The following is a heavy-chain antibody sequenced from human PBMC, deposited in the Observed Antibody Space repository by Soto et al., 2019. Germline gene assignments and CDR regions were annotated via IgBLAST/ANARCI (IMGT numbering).Heavy chain of an antibody. Sequence: LSCSPCPSSVRSKYMSWVRQAPGKGLEWGQVIYSGGSTYYADAVKGRFTISRDNARKSLYLQMDSLRAEDTAVYSCARGDTPIITGMDSFDIWCQETMVT. CDR3: ARGDTPIITGMDSFDI. D-gene: IGHD5-18*01. J-gene: IGHJ3*02. V-gene: IGHV3-53*01. CDR1: PSSVRSKY. CDR2: IYSGGST.